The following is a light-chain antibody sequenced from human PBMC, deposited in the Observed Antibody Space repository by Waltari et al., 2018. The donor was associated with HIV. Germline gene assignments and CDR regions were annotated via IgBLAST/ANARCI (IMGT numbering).Light chain of an antibody. J-gene: IGKJ1*01. CDR3: QQYYSTPPT. V-gene: IGKV4-1*01. CDR1: QSIFYSSTNANY. Sequence: DIVMTQSPHSLALSLGERATINCKSSQSIFYSSTNANYLAWYQQKPGQSPKLLIYWASSRASGVPDRFSGSGSRTDFTLSISSLQSEDVAVYFCQQYYSTPPTFGQGTRVEIK. CDR2: WAS.